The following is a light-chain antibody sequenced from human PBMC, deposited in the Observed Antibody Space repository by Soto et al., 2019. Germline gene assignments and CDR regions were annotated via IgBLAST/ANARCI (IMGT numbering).Light chain of an antibody. CDR1: QSVSRN. CDR2: DAS. CDR3: KQYNSWAAIS. V-gene: IGKV3-15*01. Sequence: DIVMTQSPDTLSLSPGERVTLSCRASQSVSRNLAWYQQKPGQTPRLLILDASARATGVPARFSGSGSGTEFTLTISSLQSEDFAVYYCKQYNSWAAISFGQGTRLDI. J-gene: IGKJ5*01.